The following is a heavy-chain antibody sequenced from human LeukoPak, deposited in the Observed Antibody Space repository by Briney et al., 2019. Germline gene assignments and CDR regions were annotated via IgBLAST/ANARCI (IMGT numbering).Heavy chain of an antibody. CDR1: GYTFTGYY. Sequence: ASVKVSCKASGYTFTGYYMHWVRQAPGQGLEWMGWINPNSGGTNYAQKSQGRVTITRDTSINTAYMELSRLRSDDTAVYYCARLREYSSSREAIDIWGQGTMVTVSS. D-gene: IGHD6-6*01. CDR3: ARLREYSSSREAIDI. V-gene: IGHV1-2*02. CDR2: INPNSGGT. J-gene: IGHJ3*02.